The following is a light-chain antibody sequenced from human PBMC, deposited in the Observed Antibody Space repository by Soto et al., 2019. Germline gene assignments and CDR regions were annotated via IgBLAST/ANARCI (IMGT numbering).Light chain of an antibody. V-gene: IGKV1-27*01. CDR2: GAS. CDR1: QGISNY. CDR3: QKYESDPFT. J-gene: IGKJ3*01. Sequence: DIQMTQSPSSLSASVGDRVTITCRASQGISNYLACYQQKPGKVPELLIYGASTLQSGVPSRFSGSGFGTDFTLSISSLQPEDVATYYCQKYESDPFTFGPGTKVEIK.